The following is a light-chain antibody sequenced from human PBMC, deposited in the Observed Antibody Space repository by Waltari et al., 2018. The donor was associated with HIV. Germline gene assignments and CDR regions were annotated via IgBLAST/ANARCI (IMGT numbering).Light chain of an antibody. CDR1: SRDFGAYNY. CDR3: CAYAGPTGLSEV. J-gene: IGLJ2*01. CDR2: DVG. Sequence: QSALTQPASVSGSPGQSITISCTGTSRDFGAYNYVSWYQQHPGKAPKLIIYDVGTRPSGVSDRFSGSKSGNTASLTISGLQSEDEADYHCCAYAGPTGLSEVFGGGTKLTVL. V-gene: IGLV2-23*02.